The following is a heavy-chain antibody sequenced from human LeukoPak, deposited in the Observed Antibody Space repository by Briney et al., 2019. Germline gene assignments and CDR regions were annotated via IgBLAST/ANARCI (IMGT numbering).Heavy chain of an antibody. CDR1: GYTLTTYG. CDR2: ISAYNGNT. V-gene: IGHV1-18*01. J-gene: IGHJ4*02. CDR3: ARDPVAGTGAYFDY. D-gene: IGHD6-19*01. Sequence: EASVKVSCKASGYTLTTYGINWVRQAPRQGLEWMGWISAYNGNTNYAQKFQGRVTMTTDTSTSTAYMELRSLRSDDTAVFYCARDPVAGTGAYFDYWGQGTLVTVSS.